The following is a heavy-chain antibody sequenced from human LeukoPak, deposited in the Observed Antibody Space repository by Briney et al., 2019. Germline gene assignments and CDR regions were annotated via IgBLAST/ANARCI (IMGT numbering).Heavy chain of an antibody. CDR2: TSHDGSTK. Sequence: GGSLRLSCAASGFTFSSYVMHWVRQAPGKGLEWVAVTSHDGSTKYYADSVKGRFTISRDNSKNTLYLQMNSLRAEDTAVYYCARSYYCYDSSGHDMALFDYWGQGTLVTVSS. CDR3: ARSYYCYDSSGHDMALFDY. J-gene: IGHJ4*02. V-gene: IGHV3-30*04. CDR1: GFTFSSYV. D-gene: IGHD3-22*01.